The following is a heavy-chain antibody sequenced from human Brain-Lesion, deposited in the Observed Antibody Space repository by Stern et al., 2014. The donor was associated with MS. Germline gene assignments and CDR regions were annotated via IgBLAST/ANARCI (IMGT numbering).Heavy chain of an antibody. D-gene: IGHD4-23*01. CDR3: ATLSPGAGGNYYRHFDY. J-gene: IGHJ4*02. Sequence: VQLVQSGAEVKKPGASVKVSCKVSGYTLTELSMHWVRQAPRKGLEWMGGIDPEDGETIYAQKFHGRVTMTEDTSTDTAYMELSSLRSEDTAVYYCATLSPGAGGNYYRHFDYWGQGTLVTVSS. CDR1: GYTLTELS. CDR2: IDPEDGET. V-gene: IGHV1-24*01.